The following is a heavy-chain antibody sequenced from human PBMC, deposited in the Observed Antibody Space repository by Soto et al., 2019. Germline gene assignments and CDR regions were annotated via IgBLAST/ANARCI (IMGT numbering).Heavy chain of an antibody. D-gene: IGHD5-18*01. J-gene: IGHJ4*02. CDR3: TTIGYSYGLS. V-gene: IGHV3-15*01. Sequence: VGSLRLSCAAAGGTCINAWMSWVRQAPGKGLEWVGRIKSKTDGGTTDYAAPVKGRFTISRDDSKNTLYLQMNSLKTEDTAVYYCTTIGYSYGLSRGQGTLVPVSS. CDR1: GGTCINAW. CDR2: IKSKTDGGTT.